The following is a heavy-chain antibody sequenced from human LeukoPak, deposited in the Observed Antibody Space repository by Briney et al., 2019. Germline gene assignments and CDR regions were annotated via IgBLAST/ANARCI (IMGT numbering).Heavy chain of an antibody. CDR1: GGSFSGYY. Sequence: ASETLSLTCAVYGGSFSGYYWSWIRQPPGKGLEWIGEINHSGSTNYNPSLKSRVTISVDTSKNQFSLKLSSVTAADTAVYYCARSYYCDGSGYQGYFDYWGQGTLVTVSS. J-gene: IGHJ4*02. CDR2: INHSGST. V-gene: IGHV4-34*01. CDR3: ARSYYCDGSGYQGYFDY. D-gene: IGHD3-22*01.